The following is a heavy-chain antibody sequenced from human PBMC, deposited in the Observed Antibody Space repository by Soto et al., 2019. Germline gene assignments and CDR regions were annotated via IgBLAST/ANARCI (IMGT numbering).Heavy chain of an antibody. D-gene: IGHD2-21*02. J-gene: IGHJ6*02. CDR3: AREETAWPLAYGLDV. CDR2: ISTRSDI. V-gene: IGHV3-21*01. CDR1: GFTFSGYS. Sequence: GGSLRLSCAASGFTFSGYSMNWVRQAPGKGLEWVASISTRSDIYYADSVKGRFTISRDNAKNSVSLQMNSLRAEDTAVYYCAREETAWPLAYGLDVWGQGTTVTVSS.